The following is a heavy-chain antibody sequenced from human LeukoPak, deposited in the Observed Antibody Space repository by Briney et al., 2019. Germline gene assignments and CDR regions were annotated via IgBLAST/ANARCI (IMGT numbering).Heavy chain of an antibody. Sequence: PSETLSLTCTVSGGSISNYYWSWIRQPPGKGLEWIGYIYYSGSTNYNPSLKSRVTISVDTSKNQFSLKLSSVTAADTALYYCARDYGDYVFAFWGQGTMVTVSS. J-gene: IGHJ3*01. CDR3: ARDYGDYVFAF. D-gene: IGHD4-17*01. CDR2: IYYSGST. V-gene: IGHV4-59*01. CDR1: GGSISNYY.